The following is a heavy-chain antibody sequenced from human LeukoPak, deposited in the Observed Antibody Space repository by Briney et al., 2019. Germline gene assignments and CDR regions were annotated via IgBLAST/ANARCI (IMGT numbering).Heavy chain of an antibody. CDR3: ARYNWNYYYYMDV. CDR1: GFTFSSYW. V-gene: IGHV3-74*01. D-gene: IGHD1-20*01. CDR2: INSDGSST. J-gene: IGHJ6*03. Sequence: GGSLRLSRAASGFTFSSYWMHWVRQAPGKGLVWVSRINSDGSSTSYADSVKGRFTISRDNAKNTLYLQMNSLRAEDTAVYYCARYNWNYYYYMDVWGKGTTVTVSS.